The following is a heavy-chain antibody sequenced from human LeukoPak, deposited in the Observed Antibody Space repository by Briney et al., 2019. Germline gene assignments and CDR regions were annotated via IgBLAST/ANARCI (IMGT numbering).Heavy chain of an antibody. CDR1: GFTFDDYA. CDR2: INWDGGST. V-gene: IGHV3-43D*04. CDR3: AKDLDSYGFSYFDY. D-gene: IGHD5-18*01. Sequence: GGSLRLSCAASGFTFDDYAMHWVRQAPGQGLEWVSLINWDGGSTYYADSVKGRFTISRDNSKNSLYLQMNSLRAEDTALYYCAKDLDSYGFSYFDYWGQGTLVTVSS. J-gene: IGHJ4*02.